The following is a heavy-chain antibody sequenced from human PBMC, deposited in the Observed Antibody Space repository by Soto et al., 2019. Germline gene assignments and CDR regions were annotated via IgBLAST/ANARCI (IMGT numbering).Heavy chain of an antibody. CDR3: VRVSSSSLTYFDY. CDR2: IYHSGST. V-gene: IGHV4-30-2*01. Sequence: PSETLSLTCAVSGGSISSGGYSWSWIRQPPGKGLEWIGYIYHSGSTYYNPSLKSRVTISVDTSKNQFSLKLTSVTAADTAVYYCVRVSSSSLTYFDYWGQGTLVTVSS. D-gene: IGHD6-6*01. CDR1: GGSISSGGYS. J-gene: IGHJ4*02.